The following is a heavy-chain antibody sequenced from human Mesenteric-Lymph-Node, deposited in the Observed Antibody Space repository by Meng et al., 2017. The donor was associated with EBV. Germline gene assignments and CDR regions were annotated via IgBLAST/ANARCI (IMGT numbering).Heavy chain of an antibody. CDR1: GFTFSSYW. D-gene: IGHD6-19*01. Sequence: GELWESRGGLVQPGGSLRLSCAASGFTFSSYWMHWVRQAPGKGLVWVSRINSDGSSTSYADSVKGRFTISRDNAKNTLYLQMNSLRAEDTAVYYCARDFGGSTVSGTDLLDYWGQGALVTVSS. CDR3: ARDFGGSTVSGTDLLDY. CDR2: INSDGSST. J-gene: IGHJ4*02. V-gene: IGHV3-74*01.